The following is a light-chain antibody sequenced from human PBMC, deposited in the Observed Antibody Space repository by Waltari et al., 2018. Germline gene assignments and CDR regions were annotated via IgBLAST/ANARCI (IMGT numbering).Light chain of an antibody. CDR3: HSRETFSTRL. Sequence: SSDLTQDPSLSVALGQTVRITCQGDSLRRYYASWYQHRPGQAPILVLYGPDNRPSGIPDLFSGSTSGNTGSLTITGAQAEDEADYYCHSRETFSTRLFGGGTRLTV. CDR2: GPD. CDR1: SLRRYY. J-gene: IGLJ2*01. V-gene: IGLV3-19*01.